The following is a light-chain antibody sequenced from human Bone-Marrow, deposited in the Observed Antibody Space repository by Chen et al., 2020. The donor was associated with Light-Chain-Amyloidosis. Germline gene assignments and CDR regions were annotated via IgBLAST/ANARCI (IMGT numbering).Light chain of an antibody. CDR2: GSS. J-gene: IGKJ4*01. CDR1: QTISSNY. Sequence: EIVLTQSPGTLSLSPGAGANLSCRASQTISSNYLTWYQQTFGQAPRLLIYGSSSRATGIPDRFTGSGSGTDFTLTINRLEPEDFAMYYCQQYGTSPLTFGGGTKVEIK. V-gene: IGKV3-20*01. CDR3: QQYGTSPLT.